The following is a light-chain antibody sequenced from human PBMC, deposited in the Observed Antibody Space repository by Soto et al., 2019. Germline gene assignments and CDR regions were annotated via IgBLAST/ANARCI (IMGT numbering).Light chain of an antibody. Sequence: DIQMTQSPSSVSASVGDRVTITCRASQGVSTWLAWYQQKPGKAPNLLIYTASSLQSGVPSRFSGSGSGTDFTLTINGLQPEDFAVYYCNQYNNWPRTFGQGTKVDIK. CDR1: QGVSTW. J-gene: IGKJ1*01. CDR2: TAS. CDR3: NQYNNWPRT. V-gene: IGKV1-12*01.